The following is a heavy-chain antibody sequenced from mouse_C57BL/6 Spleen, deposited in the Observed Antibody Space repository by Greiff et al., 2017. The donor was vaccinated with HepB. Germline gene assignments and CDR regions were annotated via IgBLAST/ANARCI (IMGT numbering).Heavy chain of an antibody. CDR3: ARRGLLTTVVATGLDY. V-gene: IGHV1-26*01. CDR2: INPNNGGT. Sequence: EVQLQQSGPELVKPGASVKISCKASGYTFTDYYMNWVKQSHGKSLEWIGDINPNNGGTSYNQKFKGKATLTVDKSSSTAYMELRSLTSEDSAVYYCARRGLLTTVVATGLDYWGQGTTLTVSS. D-gene: IGHD1-1*01. CDR1: GYTFTDYY. J-gene: IGHJ2*01.